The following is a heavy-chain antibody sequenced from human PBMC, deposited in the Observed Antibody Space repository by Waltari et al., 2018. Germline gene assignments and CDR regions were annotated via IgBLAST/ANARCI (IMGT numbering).Heavy chain of an antibody. J-gene: IGHJ4*02. V-gene: IGHV4-61*02. Sequence: QVQLQESGPGLVKPSQTLSLTCTVSGGSISRGNYYWSWIRHPAGKGLEWIGHIYTRGSTNYNPSLKSRVTIAIDTSKNQLSLNLSSVTAADKAVYYCARDSRGTVRYFDYWGQGTLVTVSS. CDR1: GGSISRGNYY. CDR3: ARDSRGTVRYFDY. D-gene: IGHD3-10*01. CDR2: IYTRGST.